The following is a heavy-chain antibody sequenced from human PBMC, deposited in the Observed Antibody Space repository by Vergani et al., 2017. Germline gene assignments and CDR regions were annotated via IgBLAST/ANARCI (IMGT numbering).Heavy chain of an antibody. J-gene: IGHJ6*03. CDR3: AISWGPHEFWSGYYYYYMDV. CDR2: ISYDGSNK. D-gene: IGHD3-3*01. V-gene: IGHV3-30*03. CDR1: GFTFSSYG. Sequence: QVQLVESGGGVVQPERSLRLSCAASGFTFSSYGMHWVRQAPGKGMEWVAVISYDGSNKYYADSVKGRFTISRDNFKNTLYLQMNSLRADDAAVYYFAISWGPHEFWSGYYYYYMDVWGKGTTGTVCS.